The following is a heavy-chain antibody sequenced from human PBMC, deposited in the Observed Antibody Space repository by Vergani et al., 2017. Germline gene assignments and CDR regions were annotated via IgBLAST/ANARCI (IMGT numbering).Heavy chain of an antibody. D-gene: IGHD2-15*01. CDR3: AHVTYCSGGSCYSGDAFDI. CDR1: GFSLSTSGVG. Sequence: QITLKESGPTLVKPTQTLTLTCTFSGFSLSTSGVGVGWIRQPPGKALEWLALIYWDDDKCYSPSLKSRLTITKDTSKNQVVLTMTNMDPVDTATYYCAHVTYCSGGSCYSGDAFDIWGQGTMVTVSS. J-gene: IGHJ3*02. CDR2: IYWDDDK. V-gene: IGHV2-5*02.